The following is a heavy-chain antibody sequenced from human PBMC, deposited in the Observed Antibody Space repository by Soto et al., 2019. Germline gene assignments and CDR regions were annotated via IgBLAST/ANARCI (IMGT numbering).Heavy chain of an antibody. V-gene: IGHV3-23*01. D-gene: IGHD2-2*01. J-gene: IGHJ2*01. CDR2: ISGGGDAT. Sequence: EVQLLESGGGLVQPGGSLRLSCAVSGFTFINYAMNWVRQAPGKGLEWVSSISGGGDATFFADSVRGRFTISRDNSKNTVTLQMNSLGVDDTAVYYCARKILGSTSRPNYWYFDLWGRGTLVTVSS. CDR1: GFTFINYA. CDR3: ARKILGSTSRPNYWYFDL.